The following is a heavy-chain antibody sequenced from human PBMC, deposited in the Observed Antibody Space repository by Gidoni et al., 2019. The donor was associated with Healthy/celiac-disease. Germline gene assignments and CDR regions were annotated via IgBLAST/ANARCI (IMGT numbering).Heavy chain of an antibody. Sequence: QVQLVQSGAEVKKPGASVKVSCKASGYTFHSYYMHWVRQAHGQGLEWMGIINPSGGSTSYAQKFQGRVTMTRDTSTSTVYMELSSLRSEDTAVYYCARATPYCSSTSCYMAGHYYYYYGMDVWGQGTTVTVSS. CDR1: GYTFHSYY. D-gene: IGHD2-2*02. CDR2: INPSGGST. V-gene: IGHV1-46*02. CDR3: ARATPYCSSTSCYMAGHYYYYYGMDV. J-gene: IGHJ6*02.